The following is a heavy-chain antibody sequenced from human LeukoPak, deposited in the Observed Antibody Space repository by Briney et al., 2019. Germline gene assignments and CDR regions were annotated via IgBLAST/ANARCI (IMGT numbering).Heavy chain of an antibody. J-gene: IGHJ4*02. CDR2: IYYSGST. CDR1: GGSISSSGYY. V-gene: IGHV4-39*01. CDR3: ARRNYYFDY. Sequence: PSETLSLTCTVSGGSISSSGYYWGWIRQPPGKGLEWIGSIYYSGSTYYNPPLKSRVTISVDTSKNQFSLRLSSVTAADTAVYYCARRNYYFDYWGQGTLVTVSS. D-gene: IGHD1-7*01.